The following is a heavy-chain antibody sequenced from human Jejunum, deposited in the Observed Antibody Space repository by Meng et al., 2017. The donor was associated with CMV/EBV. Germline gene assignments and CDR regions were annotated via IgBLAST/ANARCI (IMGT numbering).Heavy chain of an antibody. CDR3: ARTGIGARQFDY. CDR2: ISADNGDA. J-gene: IGHJ4*02. CDR1: GYILPTFG. D-gene: IGHD6-6*01. V-gene: IGHV1-18*01. Sequence: ASGYILPTFGISWLRQAPGQGLEWMRWISADNGDADYAQNLQGRVTMTTDTSTSTAYMKLGSLRSDDTAVYYCARTGIGARQFDYWGQGIRVTVSS.